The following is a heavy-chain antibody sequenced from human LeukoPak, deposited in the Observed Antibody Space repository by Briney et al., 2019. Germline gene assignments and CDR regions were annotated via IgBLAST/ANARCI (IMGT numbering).Heavy chain of an antibody. CDR2: ISSSSTI. V-gene: IGHV3-48*02. Sequence: GGSLRLSCAASGFTFSSYSMNWVRQAPGKGLEWVSYISSSSTIYYADSVKGRFTISRDNAKNSLYLQMNSLRDEDTAVYYCARELGDYYDSSGYYAWGQGTLVTVSS. J-gene: IGHJ4*02. CDR3: ARELGDYYDSSGYYA. D-gene: IGHD3-22*01. CDR1: GFTFSSYS.